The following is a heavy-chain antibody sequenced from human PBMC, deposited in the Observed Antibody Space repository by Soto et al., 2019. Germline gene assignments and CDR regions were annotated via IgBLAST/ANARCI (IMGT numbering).Heavy chain of an antibody. Sequence: GDSLKISCKGSGYNFTSYWIGWVRQMPGKGLEWMGIFYPSDSDTRYSPSFQGQVTISADKSISTAYLQWSSLKASDTAMYYCVVYYGSGSYHLWGQGTLVTVSS. J-gene: IGHJ5*02. CDR1: GYNFTSYW. CDR2: FYPSDSDT. V-gene: IGHV5-51*01. D-gene: IGHD3-10*01. CDR3: VVYYGSGSYHL.